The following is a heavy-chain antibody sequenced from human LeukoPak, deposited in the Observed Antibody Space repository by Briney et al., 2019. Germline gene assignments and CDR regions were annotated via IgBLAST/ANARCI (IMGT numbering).Heavy chain of an antibody. CDR1: GGTFSNYA. J-gene: IGHJ5*02. V-gene: IGHV1-69*04. CDR3: ASALQFLDSFALDP. D-gene: IGHD3-3*01. Sequence: GASVKVSCKASGGTFSNYAINWVRQAPGQGLEWMGRIIPLLAIANYAQKFQGRVTITADKSTSTAYMELSSLRSEDTAVYYCASALQFLDSFALDPWGQGTLVTVSS. CDR2: IIPLLAIA.